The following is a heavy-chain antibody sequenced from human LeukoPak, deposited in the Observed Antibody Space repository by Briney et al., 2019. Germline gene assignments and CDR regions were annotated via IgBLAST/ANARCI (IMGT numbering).Heavy chain of an antibody. Sequence: GGSLRLSCAASGFTFSSYGMSWVRQAPGKGLEWVSSISSCSSYIYYADSVKGRFTISRDNAKNSLYLQMNSLRAEDTAVYYCARDYDFIFDPWGQGTLVTVSS. D-gene: IGHD3-3*01. CDR2: ISSCSSYI. J-gene: IGHJ5*02. CDR3: ARDYDFIFDP. CDR1: GFTFSSYG. V-gene: IGHV3-21*01.